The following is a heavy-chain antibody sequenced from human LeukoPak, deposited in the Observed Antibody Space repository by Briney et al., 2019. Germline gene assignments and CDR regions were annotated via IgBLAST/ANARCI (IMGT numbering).Heavy chain of an antibody. CDR1: DGSFSGYY. Sequence: SETLSLTCAVYDGSFSGYYWSWIRQPPGKGLEWIGEINHSGSTNYNPSLKSRVTISVDTSKNQFSLNLSSVTAADTAVYYCARGGRSSGWYYFDYWGQGTLVTASS. V-gene: IGHV4-34*01. CDR3: ARGGRSSGWYYFDY. D-gene: IGHD6-19*01. J-gene: IGHJ4*02. CDR2: INHSGST.